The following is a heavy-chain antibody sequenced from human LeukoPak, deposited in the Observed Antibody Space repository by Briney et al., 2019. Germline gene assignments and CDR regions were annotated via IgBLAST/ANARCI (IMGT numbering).Heavy chain of an antibody. Sequence: GGSLRLSCAASGFIFSSYPMSWVSRAPGKGLEWVSAISGTAENTYYADSVKGRFSISRDNSRNTVHLQMNSLRPEDTAVYYCANQRGGFWGQGTLVTVSS. V-gene: IGHV3-23*01. J-gene: IGHJ4*02. CDR2: ISGTAENT. D-gene: IGHD3-10*01. CDR3: ANQRGGF. CDR1: GFIFSSYP.